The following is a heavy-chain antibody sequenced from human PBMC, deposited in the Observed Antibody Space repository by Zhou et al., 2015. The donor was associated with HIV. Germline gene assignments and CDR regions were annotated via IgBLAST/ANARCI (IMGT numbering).Heavy chain of an antibody. J-gene: IGHJ4*02. CDR2: VWHDGTNA. Sequence: QVHLVESGGGVVQPGRSLRLSCAASGFIFNGYGMQWVRQVPGKGLEWVAAVWHDGTNAHYADFVKGRFTISRDNSNNTLYLQMNSLRAEDTAVYYCARDLGVPYYFDYWGQGTLVTVSS. CDR1: GFIFNGYG. CDR3: ARDLGVPYYFDY. V-gene: IGHV3-33*01. D-gene: IGHD3-10*01.